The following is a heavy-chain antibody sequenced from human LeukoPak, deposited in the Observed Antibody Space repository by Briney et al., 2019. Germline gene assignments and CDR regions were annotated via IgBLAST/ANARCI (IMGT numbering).Heavy chain of an antibody. D-gene: IGHD1-1*01. CDR3: AKSPWNGKFRAYFDY. J-gene: IGHJ4*02. V-gene: IGHV3-30*02. Sequence: GGSLRLSCAASAFTFSTYGMHWVRQAPGKGLEWVAFIRYDGVNKYYADSVKGRFTISRDNSKNTLYLQMNSLTTEDTAVYYCAKSPWNGKFRAYFDYWGQGTLVTVSS. CDR1: AFTFSTYG. CDR2: IRYDGVNK.